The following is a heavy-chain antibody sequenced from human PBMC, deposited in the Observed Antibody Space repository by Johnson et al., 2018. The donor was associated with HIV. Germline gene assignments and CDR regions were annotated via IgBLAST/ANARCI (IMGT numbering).Heavy chain of an antibody. V-gene: IGHV3-30*14. Sequence: QVQLVESGGGLVEPGGSLRLSCAASGFTFNDYYMTWIRQAPGKGLECVAVISYDGSNKYYADSVQGRFTISRDNSKNTLDLHMNSLRVEDTAVYYCARGYGDYSGRAGDAFDIWGQGTMVTVSS. CDR1: GFTFNDYY. CDR2: ISYDGSNK. J-gene: IGHJ3*02. CDR3: ARGYGDYSGRAGDAFDI. D-gene: IGHD4-17*01.